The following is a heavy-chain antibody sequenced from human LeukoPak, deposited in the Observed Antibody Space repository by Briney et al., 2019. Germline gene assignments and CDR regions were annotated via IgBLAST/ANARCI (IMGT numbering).Heavy chain of an antibody. CDR2: KKQDGSEK. V-gene: IGHV3-7*01. CDR1: GFTFSGYW. D-gene: IGHD7-27*01. J-gene: IGHJ2*01. Sequence: PGGSLRLSCAASGFTFSGYWMSWVRQAPGKGLEWVANKKQDGSEKYYVDSVKGRFTISRDNAKNSLFLQMNSLRAEDTAVYYCARDSRETGAYWYFDLWGRGTLVAVSS. CDR3: ARDSRETGAYWYFDL.